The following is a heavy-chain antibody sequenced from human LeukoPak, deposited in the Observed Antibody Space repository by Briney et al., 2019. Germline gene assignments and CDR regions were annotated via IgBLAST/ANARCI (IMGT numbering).Heavy chain of an antibody. D-gene: IGHD2-2*01. CDR2: ISSSGSYI. CDR3: ARDVSTSALDY. CDR1: GFTFSSYA. Sequence: GGSLRLSCAASGFTFSSYAMSWVRQAPGKGLEWVSSISSSGSYIYYADSVKGRFTISRDNAKNSLYLQMNSLRAEDTAVYYCARDVSTSALDYWGQGTLVTVSS. J-gene: IGHJ4*02. V-gene: IGHV3-21*01.